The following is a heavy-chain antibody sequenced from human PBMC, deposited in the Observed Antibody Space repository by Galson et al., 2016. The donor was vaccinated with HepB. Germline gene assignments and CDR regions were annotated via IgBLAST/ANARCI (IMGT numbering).Heavy chain of an antibody. CDR2: IKQDGSEK. V-gene: IGHV3-7*03. J-gene: IGHJ3*01. D-gene: IGHD1-26*01. CDR3: VRVGTSWGGDAFDV. CDR1: GYTFTTYW. Sequence: PLRLSCAASGYTFTTYWMSWVRQAPGKGLELVAHIKQDGSEKYYLDSVKGRLTISRDNNKNSLDLQMKSLKPEDPAVHYCVRVGTSWGGDAFDVWGQGTMVTVSS.